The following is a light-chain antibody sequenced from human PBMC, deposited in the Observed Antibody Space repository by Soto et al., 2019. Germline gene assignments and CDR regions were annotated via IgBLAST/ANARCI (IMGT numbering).Light chain of an antibody. CDR3: QQYNSWWT. CDR2: YAS. J-gene: IGKJ1*01. CDR1: QSINRW. Sequence: IQMPQSPSTLSASVGDRVTITCRASQSINRWLAWYQQRPGKAPRLLIYYASTLETGVPSRFSGSESGTEFTLTINGLQPDDFATYYCQQYNSWWTFGQGIKVEMK. V-gene: IGKV1-5*01.